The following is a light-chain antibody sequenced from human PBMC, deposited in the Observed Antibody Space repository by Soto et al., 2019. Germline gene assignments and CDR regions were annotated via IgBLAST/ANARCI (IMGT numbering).Light chain of an antibody. CDR2: EVS. CDR1: STDVGAYNY. J-gene: IGLJ1*01. CDR3: NSYTTMNTYV. Sequence: QSVLAQPASVSGSPGQSITISCTGSSTDVGAYNYVSWYQQYPGQAPNLLIYEVSRRPSGFSHRFSGSKSVNTASLTISGLQAEDEAHYYCNSYTTMNTYVFGTGTKVTLL. V-gene: IGLV2-14*01.